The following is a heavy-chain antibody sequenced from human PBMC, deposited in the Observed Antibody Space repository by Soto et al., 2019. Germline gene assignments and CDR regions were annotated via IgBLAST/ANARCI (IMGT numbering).Heavy chain of an antibody. V-gene: IGHV1-69*02. J-gene: IGHJ6*02. CDR1: GGTFSSYT. CDR3: ARWGGGYNWNYYGMDV. D-gene: IGHD1-1*01. CDR2: IIPILGIA. Sequence: QVQLVQSGAEAKKPGSSVKVSCKASGGTFSSYTISWVRQAPGQGLEWMGRIIPILGIANYAQKFQGRVTITADKSTSTAYMELSSLRSEDTAVYYCARWGGGYNWNYYGMDVWGQGTTVTVSS.